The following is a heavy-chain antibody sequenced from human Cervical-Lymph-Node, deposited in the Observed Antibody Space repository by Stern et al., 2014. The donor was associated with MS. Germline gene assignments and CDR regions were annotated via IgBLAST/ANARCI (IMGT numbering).Heavy chain of an antibody. CDR1: GFTFSNYR. Sequence: VQLVESGGGVVQPGRSLKLSCGASGFTFSNYRMHWVRQVPGKGLEWVAVTSYDGRDKYYADSVKAPFTISRDNFRTTLYLEMSSLRIEDTVVYYGAGGGGGKGYFSSWGQGTLVTVSS. J-gene: IGHJ5*02. D-gene: IGHD3-16*01. V-gene: IGHV3-30*03. CDR3: AGGGGGKGYFSS. CDR2: TSYDGRDK.